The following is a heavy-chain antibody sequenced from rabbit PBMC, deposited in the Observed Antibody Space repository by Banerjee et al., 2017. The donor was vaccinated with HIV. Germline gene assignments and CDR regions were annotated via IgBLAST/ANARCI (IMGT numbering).Heavy chain of an antibody. Sequence: QEQLVESGGGLVTLGGSLKLSCKASGIDFSSYGISWVRQAPGKGLEWIAYIYPDYGSTDYASWVNGRFTISLDNAQNTVFLQMTSLTAADTATYFCASASSGYYRGFNLWGPGTLVTVS. J-gene: IGHJ4*01. D-gene: IGHD1-1*01. V-gene: IGHV1S47*01. CDR1: GIDFSSYG. CDR2: IYPDYGST. CDR3: ASASSGYYRGFNL.